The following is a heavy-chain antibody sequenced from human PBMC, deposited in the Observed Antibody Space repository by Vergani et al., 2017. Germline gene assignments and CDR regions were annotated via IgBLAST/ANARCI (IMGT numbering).Heavy chain of an antibody. CDR3: ARHTTYTDS. J-gene: IGHJ4*02. Sequence: EVELVQSGPEMRKPGESLKISCKGSEYSFGNYWIGWVRQMPGKGLEWMGIIYPTDSDTRYSPSFQDQVTISADKSISTAFLQWDSLKASDTALYYCARHTTYTDSLGQGTLVTVSS. CDR2: IYPTDSDT. D-gene: IGHD1-1*01. V-gene: IGHV5-51*01. CDR1: EYSFGNYW.